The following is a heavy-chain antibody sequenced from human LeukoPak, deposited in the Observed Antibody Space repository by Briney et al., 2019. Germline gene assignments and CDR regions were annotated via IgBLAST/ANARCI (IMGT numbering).Heavy chain of an antibody. CDR3: VREGLRGLAFDI. V-gene: IGHV3-23*01. Sequence: GGSLRLPCAASGFTFRSHDMMWARHAPRKGREGVSGISGSGGNTFHAHSVKGRFAISRDNSKSTLYLQMNGLRVEDTAVYCCVREGLRGLAFDIWGQGTMVTVSS. CDR1: GFTFRSHD. D-gene: IGHD3/OR15-3a*01. CDR2: ISGSGGNT. J-gene: IGHJ3*02.